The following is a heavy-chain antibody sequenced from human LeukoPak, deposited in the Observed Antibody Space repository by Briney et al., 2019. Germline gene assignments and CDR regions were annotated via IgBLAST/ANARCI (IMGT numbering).Heavy chain of an antibody. J-gene: IGHJ4*02. CDR1: GYSISSGYY. Sequence: SETLSLACTVSGYSISSGYYWGWIRQPPGKGLEWIGSIYHSGSTYYNPSLKSRVTISVDTSKNQFSLKLSSVTAADTAVYYCARDGRISRYRVDYWGQGTLVTVSS. V-gene: IGHV4-38-2*02. CDR2: IYHSGST. D-gene: IGHD5-18*01. CDR3: ARDGRISRYRVDY.